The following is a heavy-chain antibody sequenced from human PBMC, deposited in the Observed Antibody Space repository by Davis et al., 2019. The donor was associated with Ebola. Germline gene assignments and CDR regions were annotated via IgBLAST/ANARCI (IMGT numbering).Heavy chain of an antibody. D-gene: IGHD6-6*01. Sequence: GESLKISCAASGFTFSNAWMSWVRQASGKGLEWVGRIRSKANSYATAYAASVKGRFTISRDDSKNTAYLQMNSLKTEDTAVYYCTISSSFVDYWGQGTLVTVSS. CDR2: IRSKANSYAT. CDR1: GFTFSNAW. J-gene: IGHJ4*02. V-gene: IGHV3-73*01. CDR3: TISSSFVDY.